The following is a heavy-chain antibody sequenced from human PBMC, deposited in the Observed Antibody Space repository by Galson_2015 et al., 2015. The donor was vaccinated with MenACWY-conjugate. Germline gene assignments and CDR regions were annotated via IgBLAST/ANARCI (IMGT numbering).Heavy chain of an antibody. D-gene: IGHD3-9*01. CDR2: ISHSGST. CDR3: AASTSPQFWLAGRLDC. Sequence: ETLSLTCTVSGDSISSYYWSWIRQPPGKGLEWIGYISHSGSTKYNPSLKSRVTTSLDTPRKQFSLKLSSVTAADTAVYYCAASTSPQFWLAGRLDCWGQGTLVTVSS. CDR1: GDSISSYY. V-gene: IGHV4-59*01. J-gene: IGHJ4*02.